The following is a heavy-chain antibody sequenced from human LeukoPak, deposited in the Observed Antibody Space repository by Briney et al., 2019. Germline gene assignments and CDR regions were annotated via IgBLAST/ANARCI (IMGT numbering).Heavy chain of an antibody. V-gene: IGHV4-38-2*02. J-gene: IGHJ4*02. D-gene: IGHD3-22*01. CDR3: ARWHYYDSSGYEHYFDY. CDR2: IDHSGSA. CDR1: GYSISSGYY. Sequence: PSETLSLTCTVSGYSISSGYYWGWIRQPPGKGLEWTGSIDHSGSAYYNPSLKSRVTISVDTSKNQFSLKLSSVTAADTAVYYCARWHYYDSSGYEHYFDYWGQGTLVTVSS.